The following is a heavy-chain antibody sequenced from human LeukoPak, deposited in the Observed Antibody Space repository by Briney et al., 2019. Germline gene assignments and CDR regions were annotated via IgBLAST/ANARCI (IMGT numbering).Heavy chain of an antibody. V-gene: IGHV3-23*01. Sequence: GGSLRLSCEASGFTFGSHAMYWVRQAPGKGLEWVAGIFGSGGSPHYADPVKGRFTISRDNSRNTVYLQINSLRAEDTAVYYCAKDRNIVAVTAIDCWGQGTLVTVSS. CDR2: IFGSGGSP. CDR3: AKDRNIVAVTAIDC. J-gene: IGHJ4*02. CDR1: GFTFGSHA. D-gene: IGHD2-21*02.